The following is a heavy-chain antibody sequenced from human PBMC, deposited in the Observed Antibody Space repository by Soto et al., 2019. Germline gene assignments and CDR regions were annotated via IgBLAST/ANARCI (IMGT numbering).Heavy chain of an antibody. CDR1: GYTFTSYD. CDR3: ARGITGTWDY. Sequence: ASVKVSCKAYGYTFTSYDFNWVRQATGQEQEKMGWMNPNSGNTGYAQKFQGRVTMTRNTFISTAYMELSSLRFEDTAVYYCARGITGTWDYWGQGTLVTVYS. D-gene: IGHD1-20*01. V-gene: IGHV1-8*01. J-gene: IGHJ4*02. CDR2: MNPNSGNT.